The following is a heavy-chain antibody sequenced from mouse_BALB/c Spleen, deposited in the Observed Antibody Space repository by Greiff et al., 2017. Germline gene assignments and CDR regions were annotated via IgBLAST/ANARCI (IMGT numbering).Heavy chain of an antibody. CDR2: IYPGGGYT. V-gene: IGHV1-63*02. D-gene: IGHD1-1*01. CDR1: GYTFTNYW. CDR3: ASGITTVVAAYYFDY. J-gene: IGHJ2*01. Sequence: QVQLQQSGAELVRPGTSVKISCKASGYTFTNYWLGWVKQRPGHGLEWIGDIYPGGGYTYYNEKFKGKATLTADTSSSTAYMQLSSLTSEDSAVYFCASGITTVVAAYYFDYWGQGTTLTVSS.